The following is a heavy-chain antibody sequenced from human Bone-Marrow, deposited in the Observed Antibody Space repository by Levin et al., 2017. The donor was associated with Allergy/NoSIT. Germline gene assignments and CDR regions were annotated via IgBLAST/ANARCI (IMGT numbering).Heavy chain of an antibody. V-gene: IGHV5-51*01. D-gene: IGHD3-3*01. CDR1: GYTFTNNW. CDR3: AREWLLSSFDS. CDR2: IHLRDSDA. J-gene: IGHJ4*02. Sequence: PGESLKISCKASGYTFTNNWIGWVRQMPGKGLEWMGIIHLRDSDARYSPSVQGQVTFSADNSISTVYLHWRSLKASDTAIYYCAREWLLSSFDSWGQGTLVTVSS.